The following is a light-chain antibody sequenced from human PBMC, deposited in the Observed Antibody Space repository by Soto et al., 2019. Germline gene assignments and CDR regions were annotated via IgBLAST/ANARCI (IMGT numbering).Light chain of an antibody. J-gene: IGKJ2*01. V-gene: IGKV1-39*01. CDR1: QSISTY. Sequence: DLQMTQSPSSLSASVGDRVTITCRTSQSISTYLNWYQQKPGKAPKLLIYGVFSLESGVTSRFSGGGSRTDISLTISSLQPEDFAVYYCQQSYNTPPTFGQGTKVEIK. CDR2: GVF. CDR3: QQSYNTPPT.